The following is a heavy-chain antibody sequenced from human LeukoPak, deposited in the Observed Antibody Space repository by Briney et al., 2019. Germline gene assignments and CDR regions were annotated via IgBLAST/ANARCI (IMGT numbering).Heavy chain of an antibody. CDR1: GFTFSIYT. D-gene: IGHD3-3*01. CDR2: ITSSSSSM. CDR3: AKGGHYTYFEY. V-gene: IGHV3-21*04. Sequence: PGGSLRLSCVASGFTFSIYTMSWVRQAPGKGLEWVSSITSSSSSMYSADSVKGRLTISRDNAKNSLYLQMDSLRAEDTAVYYCAKGGHYTYFEYWGQGTLVTVSS. J-gene: IGHJ4*02.